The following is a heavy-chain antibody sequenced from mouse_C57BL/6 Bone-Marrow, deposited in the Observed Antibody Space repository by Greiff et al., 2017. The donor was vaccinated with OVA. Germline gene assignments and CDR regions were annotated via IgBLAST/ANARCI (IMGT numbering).Heavy chain of an antibody. V-gene: IGHV14-4*01. CDR2: IDPENGDT. CDR3: RGTKDWYFDV. J-gene: IGHJ1*03. CDR1: GFNIKDDY. Sequence: EVQLQQSGAELVRPGASVKLSCTASGFNIKDDYMHWVKQRPEQGLEWIGWIDPENGDTEYASKFQGKATITADTSSNTAYLQLSSLTSEDTAVYYCRGTKDWYFDVWGTGTTVTVSS. D-gene: IGHD4-1*01.